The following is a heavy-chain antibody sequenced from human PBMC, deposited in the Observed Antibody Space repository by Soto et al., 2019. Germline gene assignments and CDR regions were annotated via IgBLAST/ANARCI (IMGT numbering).Heavy chain of an antibody. V-gene: IGHV1-18*01. D-gene: IGHD3-10*01. Sequence: ASVKVSRKASGYTFTSYGISWVRQAPGQGLEWMGWISAYNGNTNYAQKLQGRVTMTTDTSTSTAYMELRSLRSDDTAVYYCARDYGHYYGSGSYYIFDYWGQGTLVTVSS. CDR3: ARDYGHYYGSGSYYIFDY. J-gene: IGHJ4*02. CDR1: GYTFTSYG. CDR2: ISAYNGNT.